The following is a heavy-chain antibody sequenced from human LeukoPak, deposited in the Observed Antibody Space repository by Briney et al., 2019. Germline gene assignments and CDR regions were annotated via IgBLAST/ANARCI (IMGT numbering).Heavy chain of an antibody. V-gene: IGHV3-15*07. CDR3: ATASRGYVDY. J-gene: IGHJ4*02. CDR1: GFTFNNAW. D-gene: IGHD3-22*01. CDR2: IKKKTDGGTV. Sequence: GGSLRLSCAASGFTFNNAWMNWVRQAPGMGLQWVGRIKKKTDGGTVDYAPPVKGRFTISRDDSKNTLYLQMNNLKTEDTAVYYCATASRGYVDYWGQGTLVTVSS.